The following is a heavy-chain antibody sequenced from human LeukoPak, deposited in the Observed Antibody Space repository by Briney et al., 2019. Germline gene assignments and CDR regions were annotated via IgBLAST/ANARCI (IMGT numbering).Heavy chain of an antibody. J-gene: IGHJ4*02. D-gene: IGHD3-9*01. CDR2: IYPSDSDA. V-gene: IGHV5-51*01. Sequence: GESLKISCKASGYRFTSYWIGWVRQMPGKGLEWVGIIYPSDSDARYSPSFQAQLTISADKSINTAYLQWSSLKASDTAMYYCARRNYDILTGYYNDYFDYWGQGTLVSVSS. CDR1: GYRFTSYW. CDR3: ARRNYDILTGYYNDYFDY.